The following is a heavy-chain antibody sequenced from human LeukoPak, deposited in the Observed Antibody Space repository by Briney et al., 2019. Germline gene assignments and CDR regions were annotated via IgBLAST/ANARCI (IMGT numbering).Heavy chain of an antibody. J-gene: IGHJ4*02. D-gene: IGHD3-10*01. CDR2: IYTSGST. CDR1: GGSISSGSYY. CDR3: ARGRYYYGSGSYYFDY. Sequence: SETLSLTCTVSGGSISSGSYYWSWIRQPAGKGLEWIGRIYTSGSTNYNPSLKSRVTMSVDTSKNQFSLKLSSVTAADTAVYYCARGRYYYGSGSYYFDYWGQGTLVTVSS. V-gene: IGHV4-61*02.